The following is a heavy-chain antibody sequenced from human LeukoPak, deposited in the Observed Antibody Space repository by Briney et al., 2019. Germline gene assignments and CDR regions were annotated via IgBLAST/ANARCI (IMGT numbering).Heavy chain of an antibody. J-gene: IGHJ4*02. CDR3: ARASERWLQLGGPDY. CDR2: IKQDGSEK. Sequence: AGGSLRLSCAASGFTFSSFWMSWVRQAPGKGLEWVANIKQDGSEKYYVDSVKGRFTISRDDAKNSLYLQMNSLRAEDTAVYYCARASERWLQLGGPDYWGQGTLVTVSS. D-gene: IGHD5-24*01. V-gene: IGHV3-7*04. CDR1: GFTFSSFW.